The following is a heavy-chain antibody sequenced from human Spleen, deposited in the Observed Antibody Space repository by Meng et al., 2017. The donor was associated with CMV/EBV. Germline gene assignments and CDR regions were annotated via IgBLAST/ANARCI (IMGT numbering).Heavy chain of an antibody. CDR2: INMGANEI. CDR1: GFTFSTYW. CDR3: ARDSFPYSSDK. D-gene: IGHD2/OR15-2a*01. J-gene: IGHJ4*02. V-gene: IGHV3-7*01. Sequence: GESLKISCAASGFTFSTYWMTWVRQAPGKGPEWVATINMGANEIHYLDSVKGRFTITRDNGKNALYLQMNSLRTEDTAVYYCARDSFPYSSDKWGQGTLVTVS.